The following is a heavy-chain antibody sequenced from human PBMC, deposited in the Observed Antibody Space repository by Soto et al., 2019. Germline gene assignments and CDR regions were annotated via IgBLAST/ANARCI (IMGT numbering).Heavy chain of an antibody. D-gene: IGHD3-3*01. Sequence: QVQLQQWGAGLLKPSETLSLTCAVYGGSFSGYYWSWIRQPPGKGLEWIGEINHSGSTNYNPSLKSRFTISVDTSKNQFSLKLSSVTAADTAVYYCARVGRITIFGVVSNWFDPWGQGTLVTVSS. CDR1: GGSFSGYY. V-gene: IGHV4-34*01. CDR3: ARVGRITIFGVVSNWFDP. J-gene: IGHJ5*02. CDR2: INHSGST.